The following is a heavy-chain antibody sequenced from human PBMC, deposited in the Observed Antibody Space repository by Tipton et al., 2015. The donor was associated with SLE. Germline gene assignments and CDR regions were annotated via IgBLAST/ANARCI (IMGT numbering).Heavy chain of an antibody. Sequence: GSLRLSCAASGFAVSTNYMSWVRQAPGKGLEWVSVIYSGGSTSYADFVRGRFTISRDSLKNTVYLQMNSLRAEDTAMYFCARDSDYDFWRGHLDAFEMWGQGTMVTVSS. D-gene: IGHD3-3*01. J-gene: IGHJ3*02. CDR1: GFAVSTNY. CDR2: IYSGGST. CDR3: ARDSDYDFWRGHLDAFEM. V-gene: IGHV3-53*05.